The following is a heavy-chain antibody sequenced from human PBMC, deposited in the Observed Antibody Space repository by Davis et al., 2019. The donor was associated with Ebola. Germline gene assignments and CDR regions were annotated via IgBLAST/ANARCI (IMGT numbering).Heavy chain of an antibody. CDR2: ITPSGDST. V-gene: IGHV3-23*01. Sequence: PGGSLRLSCAASGFAFRTSVMRWVRQAPGKGLEWVSSITPSGDSTHYADSVKGRSTISRDNSKNMLYLQMNSLRAEDTAVYYCAKPDGPDYWGRGTLVTVSS. J-gene: IGHJ4*02. D-gene: IGHD2-8*01. CDR1: GFAFRTSV. CDR3: AKPDGPDY.